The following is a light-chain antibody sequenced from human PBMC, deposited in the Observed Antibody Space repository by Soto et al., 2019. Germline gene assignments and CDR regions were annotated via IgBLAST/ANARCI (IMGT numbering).Light chain of an antibody. Sequence: ERVFTQSPGTLSLSPGERATLSFSSSQSVSSSYLGWYQQKPGRAPRLLIYGASSRATGIPDRFSGSGSGTDSTLTISRLEPEDFAVYYCQQYGGSSRTFGGGTKVGIK. CDR1: QSVSSSY. CDR3: QQYGGSSRT. CDR2: GAS. J-gene: IGKJ4*02. V-gene: IGKV3-20*01.